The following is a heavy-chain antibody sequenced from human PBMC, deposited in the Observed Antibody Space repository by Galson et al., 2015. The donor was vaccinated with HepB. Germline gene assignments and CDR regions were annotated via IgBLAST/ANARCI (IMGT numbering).Heavy chain of an antibody. V-gene: IGHV1-46*01. CDR2: IDPNDGSA. Sequence: SVKVSCKVSGYTFSIYHMHWVRQAPGQGLEWMGIIDPNDGSANYTRKFQGRAILTWDTSTSTVSVELSSLRSEDTAMYYCATAADQYFDYWGQGTRVTVSS. CDR3: ATAADQYFDY. J-gene: IGHJ4*02. CDR1: GYTFSIYH.